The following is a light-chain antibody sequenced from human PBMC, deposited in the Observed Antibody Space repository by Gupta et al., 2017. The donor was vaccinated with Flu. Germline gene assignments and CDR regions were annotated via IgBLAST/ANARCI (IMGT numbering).Light chain of an antibody. CDR3: RQALQTPRS. J-gene: IGKJ2*04. Sequence: DIVMTQSPLSLPVTPGEPASISCRSSQSLLHNNGYNYLDWYLQRPGQSPQLLIYLGSNRASGVPDRFSGSGSGTDFTLKISRVEAEDVGVYYCRQALQTPRSFGQGTKLEIK. V-gene: IGKV2-28*01. CDR2: LGS. CDR1: QSLLHNNGYNY.